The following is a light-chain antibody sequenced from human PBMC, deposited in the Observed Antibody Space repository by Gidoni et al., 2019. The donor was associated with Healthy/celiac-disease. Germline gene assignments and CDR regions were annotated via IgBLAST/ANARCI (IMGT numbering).Light chain of an antibody. CDR2: AAS. V-gene: IGKV1-39*01. CDR3: QQSYSTLWT. J-gene: IGKJ1*01. Sequence: DIQMTQSPSSLSASVGDRVTITCRASQSISSYLNWYQQKPGKAPKLLIYAASSLQSGVPSRFSGSGSGTDFTLTISSLQPEDFATYYCQQSYSTLWTLRPRDQGGNQT. CDR1: QSISSY.